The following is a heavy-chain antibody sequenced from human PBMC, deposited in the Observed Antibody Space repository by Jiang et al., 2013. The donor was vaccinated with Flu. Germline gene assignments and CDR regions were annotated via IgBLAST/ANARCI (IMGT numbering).Heavy chain of an antibody. Sequence: VQLLESGGGVVQPGRSLRLSCAASGFTFSSYAMHWVRQAPGKGLEWVAVISYDGSNKYYADSVKGRFTISRDNSKNTLYLQMNSLRAEDTAVYYCAREKAAAGFWVFDYWGQGTLVTVSS. J-gene: IGHJ4*02. CDR1: GFTFSSYA. D-gene: IGHD6-13*01. CDR3: AREKAAAGFWVFDY. V-gene: IGHV3-30*01. CDR2: ISYDGSNK.